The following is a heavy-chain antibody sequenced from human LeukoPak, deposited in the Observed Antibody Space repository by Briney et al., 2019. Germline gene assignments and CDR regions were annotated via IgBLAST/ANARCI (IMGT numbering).Heavy chain of an antibody. D-gene: IGHD2-21*02. CDR2: IKSDGSST. J-gene: IGHJ4*02. CDR1: GFTFTNYW. Sequence: GGSLRLSCAASGFTFTNYWMHWVRQAPGKGLVWVSRIKSDGSSTTYADSMKGRFTISRDNAENTLFLQMNSLRAEDTAVYYCARTAYCGADCHYYFDYWGQGALVTVSS. CDR3: ARTAYCGADCHYYFDY. V-gene: IGHV3-74*01.